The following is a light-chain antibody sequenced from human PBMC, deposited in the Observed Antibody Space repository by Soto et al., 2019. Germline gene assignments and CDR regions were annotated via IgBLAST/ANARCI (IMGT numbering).Light chain of an antibody. J-gene: IGLJ3*02. CDR3: SSYTSSKTWV. CDR1: SSDIGDYNY. CDR2: EVS. V-gene: IGLV2-14*01. Sequence: QSVLTQPASVSGSPGQSITISCTGSSSDIGDYNYVSWYQLHPGRAPKLMIYEVSNRPSGVSNRFSGSKSGNTASLTISGLQAEDEADYYCSSYTSSKTWVFGGGTKLTVL.